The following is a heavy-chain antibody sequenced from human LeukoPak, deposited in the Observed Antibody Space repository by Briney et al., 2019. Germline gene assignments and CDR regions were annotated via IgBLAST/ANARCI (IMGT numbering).Heavy chain of an antibody. D-gene: IGHD3-22*01. CDR1: GYTFTGHF. CDR3: ARETGRRVFYDSSGYLHF. Sequence: ASVKVSCKASGYTFTGHFMHWVRQAPGQGLEWMGWINPNSGGTYYAQKFQGRVTMTRDTSISTAYMEMSRLRSDDTAVYYCARETGRRVFYDSSGYLHFWGQETLVAVSS. CDR2: INPNSGGT. J-gene: IGHJ4*02. V-gene: IGHV1-2*02.